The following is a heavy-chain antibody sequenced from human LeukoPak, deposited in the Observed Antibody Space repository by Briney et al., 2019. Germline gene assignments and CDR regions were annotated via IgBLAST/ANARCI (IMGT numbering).Heavy chain of an antibody. CDR2: IIDNGYIT. J-gene: IGHJ6*03. CDR3: AKLGGQEVHNYYVAV. CDR1: GFTFSSYA. V-gene: IGHV3-23*01. Sequence: PGGSLRLSCAASGFTFSSYAMSWVRQAPGKGLEWVSGIIDNGYITYYANSVRGRFTISRDNSKNTLFLQINSLRAEDTAVYYCAKLGGQEVHNYYVAVWGKGTTVAVSS. D-gene: IGHD3-16*01.